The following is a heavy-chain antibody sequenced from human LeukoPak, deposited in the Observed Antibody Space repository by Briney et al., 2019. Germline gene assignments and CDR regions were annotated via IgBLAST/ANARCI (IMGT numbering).Heavy chain of an antibody. Sequence: ASVKVSCKASGYTFSSHDINWVRQVPGHGLEWLGWMNPNSGNTGYAQKFQGRVAMTRDSSIGTAYLELSSLSSDDTAVYYGVRGDNVVSTAMLLLRYWGQGTLVAVSS. CDR2: MNPNSGNT. CDR1: GYTFSSHD. J-gene: IGHJ1*01. D-gene: IGHD2-21*02. V-gene: IGHV1-8*01. CDR3: VRGDNVVSTAMLLLRY.